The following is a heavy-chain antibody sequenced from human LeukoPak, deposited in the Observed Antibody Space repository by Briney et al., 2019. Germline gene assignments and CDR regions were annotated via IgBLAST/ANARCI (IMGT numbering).Heavy chain of an antibody. CDR1: GFTFSSYE. Sequence: GGSLRLSCAASGFTFSSYEMNWVRQAPGKGLEWVSYISSSGSTIYYADSVKGRFTISRDNAKNSLYLQMNSLRAEDTAVYYCAREITIFGVVTFQYFDYWGQGTLVTVSS. J-gene: IGHJ4*02. V-gene: IGHV3-48*03. CDR3: AREITIFGVVTFQYFDY. D-gene: IGHD3-3*01. CDR2: ISSSGSTI.